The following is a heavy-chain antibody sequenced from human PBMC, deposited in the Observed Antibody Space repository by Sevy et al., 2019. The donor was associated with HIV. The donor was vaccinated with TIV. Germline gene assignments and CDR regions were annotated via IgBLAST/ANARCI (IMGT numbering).Heavy chain of an antibody. J-gene: IGHJ4*02. Sequence: SETLSLTCAVSGYSVSSGGYHWGWVRHPPGKGLEWIGSIHYSGYTKYKPSIKSRVTLSKHNSRNQCSLRLTSMTASDTAKYYCAAHEWGREGVWGQGMLVTVSS. CDR1: GYSVSSGGYH. V-gene: IGHV4-38-2*01. D-gene: IGHD1-26*01. CDR2: IHYSGYT. CDR3: AAHEWGREGV.